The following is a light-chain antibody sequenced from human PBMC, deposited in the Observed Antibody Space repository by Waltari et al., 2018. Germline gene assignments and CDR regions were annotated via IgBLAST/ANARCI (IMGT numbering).Light chain of an antibody. J-gene: IGKJ2*01. CDR2: CEF. CDR1: QSVLYSPQNKNY. CDR3: QQYYTSPYT. Sequence: DIVMTQSPYSLAVSLGERATINCKSSQSVLYSPQNKNYLAWYQKKPGQPTKLLIYCEFTRESGVRDRFSVSGSGTDFTLTIDSLQAEDVAVYYCQQYYTSPYTFGQGTKLEIK. V-gene: IGKV4-1*01.